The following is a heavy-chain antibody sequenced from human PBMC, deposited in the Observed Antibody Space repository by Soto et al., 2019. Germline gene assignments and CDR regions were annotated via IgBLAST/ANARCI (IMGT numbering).Heavy chain of an antibody. CDR1: GGSISSDDYY. D-gene: IGHD2-15*01. CDR2: IYYTGRT. Sequence: QVQLQESGPGLVQPSQTLSLTCSVSGGSISSDDYYWTWIRQPPGEGLEWIGYIYYTGRTSSTPPLESRVTISIDTSKNQFSLKLSSVSAADTAVYYCAREGSSSPEYFDFWGPGTLVTVSS. V-gene: IGHV4-30-4*01. CDR3: AREGSSSPEYFDF. J-gene: IGHJ4*02.